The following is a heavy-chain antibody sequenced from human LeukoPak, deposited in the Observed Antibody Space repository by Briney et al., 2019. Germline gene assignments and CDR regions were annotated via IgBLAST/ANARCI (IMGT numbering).Heavy chain of an antibody. CDR2: IWYDGSNK. CDR1: GFTFSSYG. D-gene: IGHD2-21*01. V-gene: IGHV3-33*01. J-gene: IGHJ3*02. Sequence: GRSLRLSCAASGFTFSSYGMHWVPQAPGKGLEWVAVIWYDGSNKYYADSVKGRFTISRDNSKNTLYLQMNSLRAEDTAVYYCAREDIVAYDAFDIWGQGTMVTVSS. CDR3: AREDIVAYDAFDI.